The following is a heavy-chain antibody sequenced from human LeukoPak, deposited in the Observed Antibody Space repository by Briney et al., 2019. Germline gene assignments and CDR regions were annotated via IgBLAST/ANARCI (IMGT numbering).Heavy chain of an antibody. CDR2: INSDGSTT. D-gene: IGHD3-22*01. CDR3: ARGHHYYDSSAYYY. CDR1: GFTFISYW. J-gene: IGHJ4*02. V-gene: IGHV3-74*01. Sequence: QPGGSLRLSCAASGFTFISYWMHWVRQAPGKGMVWVSRINSDGSTTSYAASVKGRFTISRDTAKNTLYLQMNSLRAEDTAVYYCARGHHYYDSSAYYYWGQGTLVTVSS.